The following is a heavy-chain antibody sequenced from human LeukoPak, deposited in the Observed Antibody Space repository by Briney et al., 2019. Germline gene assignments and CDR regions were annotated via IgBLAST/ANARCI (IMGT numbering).Heavy chain of an antibody. V-gene: IGHV1-69*06. CDR1: GGTFSIYA. J-gene: IGHJ3*02. Sequence: SVTVSFTASGGTFSIYAISWVRQAPGQGLEWMGGIIPIFGTANYAQKFQGRVTITADKSTSTAYMELSSLRSEDTAVYYCARDVCSSTSCYGKDAFDIWGQGTMVTVSS. D-gene: IGHD2-2*01. CDR3: ARDVCSSTSCYGKDAFDI. CDR2: IIPIFGTA.